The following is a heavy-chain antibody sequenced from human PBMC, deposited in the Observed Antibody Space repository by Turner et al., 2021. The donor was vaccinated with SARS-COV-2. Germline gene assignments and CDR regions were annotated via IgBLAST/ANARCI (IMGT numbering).Heavy chain of an antibody. D-gene: IGHD4-4*01. CDR1: GFTFSSYG. J-gene: IGHJ4*02. V-gene: IGHV3-30*18. CDR2: ISYDGSNK. CDR3: AKQQGLYSNPMYYFDY. Sequence: QVQLVESGGGVFQPGRSLRFSCSASGFTFSSYGMHWVRQAPGKGLEWVAVISYDGSNKYYADSVKGRFTISRDNSKNTLYLQMNSLRAEDTAVYYCAKQQGLYSNPMYYFDYWGQGTLVTVSS.